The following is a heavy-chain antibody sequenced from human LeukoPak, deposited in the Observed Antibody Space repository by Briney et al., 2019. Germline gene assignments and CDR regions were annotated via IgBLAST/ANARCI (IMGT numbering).Heavy chain of an antibody. CDR2: ISSSGSSI. J-gene: IGHJ4*02. V-gene: IGHV3-48*03. CDR3: ARAGKGFDY. Sequence: GGSLRLSCAASGFTFSSSEMNWVRQAPGEGLEWVSYISSSGSSIHYADSVKGRFTISRDNAKNSLYLQMNSLRAEDTAVYYCARAGKGFDYWGQGTLVTVSS. CDR1: GFTFSSSE.